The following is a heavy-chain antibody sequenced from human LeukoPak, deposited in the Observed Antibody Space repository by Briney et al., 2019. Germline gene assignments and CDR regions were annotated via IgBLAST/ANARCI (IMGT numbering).Heavy chain of an antibody. CDR1: GYTFTGYY. V-gene: IGHV1-2*02. J-gene: IGHJ4*02. CDR3: ARGLNYFDY. Sequence: GASVKVSCKASGYTFTGYYMHWVRQAPGQGLEWMGWINPNSGGTDYAQKFQGRVTMTRDTSISTAYMELSSLRSEDTAVYYCARGLNYFDYWGQGTLVTVSS. D-gene: IGHD2-8*01. CDR2: INPNSGGT.